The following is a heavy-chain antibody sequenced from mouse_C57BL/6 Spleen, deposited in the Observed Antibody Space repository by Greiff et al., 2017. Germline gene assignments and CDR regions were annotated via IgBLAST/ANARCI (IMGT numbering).Heavy chain of an antibody. D-gene: IGHD2-4*01. J-gene: IGHJ4*01. CDR3: ARSYYDEAMDY. CDR1: GYSFTGYF. V-gene: IGHV1-20*01. CDR2: INPYNGDT. Sequence: EVQLQQSGPELVKPGASVKISCKASGYSFTGYFMNWVMQSHGKSLEWIGRINPYNGDTFYNQKFKGKATLTVDKSSSTAHMELRSLTSEDSAVYYCARSYYDEAMDYWGQGTSVTDSS.